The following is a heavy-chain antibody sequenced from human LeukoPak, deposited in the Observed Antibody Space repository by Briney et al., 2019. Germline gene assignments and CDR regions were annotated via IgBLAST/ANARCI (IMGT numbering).Heavy chain of an antibody. CDR2: ISGSGGST. CDR1: GFTFSSYA. J-gene: IGHJ4*02. V-gene: IGHV3-23*01. D-gene: IGHD1-26*01. Sequence: GGSLRLSCAASGFTFSSYAMSWVRQAPGKGLEWVSAISGSGGSTYYADSVKGRFTISRDNSKNTLYLQMNSLRAENTAVYYCAKETYSGSTGLRDYWGQGTLVTVSS. CDR3: AKETYSGSTGLRDY.